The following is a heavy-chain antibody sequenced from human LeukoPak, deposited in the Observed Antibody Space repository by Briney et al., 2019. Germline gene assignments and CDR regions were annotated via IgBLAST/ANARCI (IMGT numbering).Heavy chain of an antibody. CDR2: ISGSGGST. Sequence: GGSLRLSCAASGFTFSSYAMSWVRQAPGKGLEWVSAISGSGGSTYYADSVKGRFTISRDNSKNTLYLQINSLRAEDTAVYYCAEDLVAAAGTDYWGQGTLVTVSS. D-gene: IGHD6-13*01. CDR3: AEDLVAAAGTDY. CDR1: GFTFSSYA. J-gene: IGHJ4*02. V-gene: IGHV3-23*01.